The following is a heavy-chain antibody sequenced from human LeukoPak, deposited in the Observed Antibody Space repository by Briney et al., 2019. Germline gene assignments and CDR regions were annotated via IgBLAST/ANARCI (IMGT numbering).Heavy chain of an antibody. J-gene: IGHJ3*02. CDR3: ARSALTRGI. CDR2: INHSGSN. D-gene: IGHD3-10*01. V-gene: IGHV4-34*01. CDR1: RGSFSGYY. Sequence: PETLSLTCAVSRGSFSGYYWSWIRQPPGKGLEWIGEINHSGSNNYNPSLKSRVTISVDTSKNQFSLKLSSVTAADTAVYYCARSALTRGIWGQGTMVTVSS.